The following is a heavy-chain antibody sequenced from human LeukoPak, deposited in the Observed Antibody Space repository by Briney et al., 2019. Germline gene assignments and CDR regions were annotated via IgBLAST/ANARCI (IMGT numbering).Heavy chain of an antibody. V-gene: IGHV4-59*01. Sequence: PSETLSLTCTVSGGSISSYYWSWIRQPPGKGLEWVGYIYYSGSTNYNPSLKSRVTISVDTSKNQFSLKLSSVTAADTAVYYCARGREVVVAANYYYYGMDVWGQGTTVTVSS. CDR3: ARGREVVVAANYYYYGMDV. CDR1: GGSISSYY. D-gene: IGHD2-15*01. CDR2: IYYSGST. J-gene: IGHJ6*02.